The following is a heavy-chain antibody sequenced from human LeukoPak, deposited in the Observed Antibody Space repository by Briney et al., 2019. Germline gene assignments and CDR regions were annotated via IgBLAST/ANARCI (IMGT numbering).Heavy chain of an antibody. J-gene: IGHJ4*02. CDR3: VIGGTYGSGS. D-gene: IGHD3-10*01. CDR1: GFTFANTW. CDR2: INNDGSST. Sequence: GGSLRLSCAASGFTFANTWMHWVRQAPGKGLVWVSLINNDGSSTNYADSVKGRFTISRDNAKNTLYLQMNSLRAEDTAVYYCVIGGTYGSGSWGRGTLVTVCS. V-gene: IGHV3-74*01.